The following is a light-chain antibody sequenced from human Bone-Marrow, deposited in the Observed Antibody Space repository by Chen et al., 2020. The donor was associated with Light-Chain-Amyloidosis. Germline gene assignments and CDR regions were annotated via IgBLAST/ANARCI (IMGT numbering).Light chain of an antibody. J-gene: IGLJ3*02. V-gene: IGLV3-21*02. Sequence: SYVLTQPSSLSVAPGQTATIACGGNNIGSTSVHWYQQTPGQAPLLVVYDDSDRPSGIPERLSGSHPGNTATLTISRVEAGDEAAYYCQVWERSSDRPVFGGGTKLTVL. CDR1: NIGSTS. CDR2: DDS. CDR3: QVWERSSDRPV.